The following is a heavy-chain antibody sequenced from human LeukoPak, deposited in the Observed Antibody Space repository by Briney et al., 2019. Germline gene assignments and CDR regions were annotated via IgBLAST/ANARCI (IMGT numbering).Heavy chain of an antibody. CDR1: GFLFSNYA. J-gene: IGHJ3*02. D-gene: IGHD6-19*01. Sequence: PGGSLRLSCTASGFLFSNYAMHWVRQAPGKGLEWVAIISYDGSKRYYADSVEGRFTIPRDNFKSTLYLQMNSLRAEDTAVYYCARDVYSSGWYSLDAFDIWGQGTMVTVSS. CDR2: ISYDGSKR. V-gene: IGHV3-30*03. CDR3: ARDVYSSGWYSLDAFDI.